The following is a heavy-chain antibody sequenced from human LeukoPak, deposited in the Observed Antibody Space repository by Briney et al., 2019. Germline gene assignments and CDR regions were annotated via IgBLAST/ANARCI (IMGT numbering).Heavy chain of an antibody. CDR3: ARERSTIFGVVESMDV. D-gene: IGHD3-3*01. CDR2: IYYSGST. CDR1: GGSISSYY. J-gene: IGHJ6*04. Sequence: SGTLSLTCTVSGGSISSYYWSWIRQPPGKGLEWIGYIYYSGSTNYNPSLKSRVTISVDTSKNQFSLKLSSVTAADAAVYYCARERSTIFGVVESMDVWGKGTTVTVSS. V-gene: IGHV4-59*01.